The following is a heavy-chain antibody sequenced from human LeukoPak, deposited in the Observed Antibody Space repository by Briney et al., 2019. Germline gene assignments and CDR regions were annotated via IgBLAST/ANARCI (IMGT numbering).Heavy chain of an antibody. J-gene: IGHJ4*02. V-gene: IGHV1-24*01. CDR1: GYTLTELS. Sequence: ASVKVSCKVSGYTLTELSMHWVRQAPGKGLEWMGGFDPEDGETIYAQKFQGRVTMTEDTSTDTAYMELSNLRSEDTAVYYCATDSGNYYDSSGYYWGQGTLVTVSS. CDR2: FDPEDGET. D-gene: IGHD3-22*01. CDR3: ATDSGNYYDSSGYY.